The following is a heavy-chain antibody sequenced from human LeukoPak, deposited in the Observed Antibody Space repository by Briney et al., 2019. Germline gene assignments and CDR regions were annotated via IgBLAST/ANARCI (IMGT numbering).Heavy chain of an antibody. CDR2: IKQDGSEK. J-gene: IGHJ4*02. CDR1: GFALSSYW. V-gene: IGHV3-7*01. CDR3: VRDWGGGRCY. Sequence: GGSLKVSCAASGFALSSYWMSWVRQAPGKGLEWVATIKQDGSEKYYVASVKGRFTISRDNAKNSLSLQMNSLRAEDTAVYYCVRDWGGGRCYWGQGTLVTVSS. D-gene: IGHD2-15*01.